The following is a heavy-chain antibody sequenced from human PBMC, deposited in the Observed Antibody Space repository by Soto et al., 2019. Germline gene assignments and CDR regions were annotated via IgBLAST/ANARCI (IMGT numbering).Heavy chain of an antibody. CDR2: MNPNSGNT. J-gene: IGHJ3*02. V-gene: IGHV1-8*01. D-gene: IGHD3-3*01. CDR3: ASGGVVLRFFGDAFDI. Sequence: ASVKVSCKASGYTFTSYDINWVRQATGQGLEWMGWMNPNSGNTGYAQKFQGRVTMTRNTSISTAYMELSSLRSEDTAVYYCASGGVVLRFFGDAFDIWGQGTMVTVSS. CDR1: GYTFTSYD.